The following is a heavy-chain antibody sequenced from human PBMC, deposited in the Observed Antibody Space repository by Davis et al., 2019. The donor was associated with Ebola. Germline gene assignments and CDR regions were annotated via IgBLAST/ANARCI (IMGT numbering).Heavy chain of an antibody. V-gene: IGHV3-21*01. Sequence: PAGSLRLSCAASGFTFSSYSMNWVRQAPGKGLEWVSSISSSSSYIYYADSVKGRFTISRDNAKNSLYLQMNSLRAEDTAVYYCARSPGRVGAPQGADYWGQGTLVTVSS. CDR3: ARSPGRVGAPQGADY. CDR2: ISSSSSYI. J-gene: IGHJ4*02. CDR1: GFTFSSYS. D-gene: IGHD1-26*01.